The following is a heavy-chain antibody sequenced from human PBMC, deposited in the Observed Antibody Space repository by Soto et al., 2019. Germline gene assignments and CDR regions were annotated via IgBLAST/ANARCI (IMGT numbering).Heavy chain of an antibody. V-gene: IGHV4-30-4*01. CDR2: IYYSGST. D-gene: IGHD2-15*01. Sequence: QVQLHESGPGLVKPSQTLSLTCTVSGVSISSGDYYWSWIRQPPGKGLEWIGYIYYSGSTYYNPSLKSRVTKSVDTAKNQFTLKLGSVTAADTAVYYCARVVAAGPTCDYDGMDVLGQGPTVTVPS. J-gene: IGHJ6*02. CDR3: ARVVAAGPTCDYDGMDV. CDR1: GVSISSGDYY.